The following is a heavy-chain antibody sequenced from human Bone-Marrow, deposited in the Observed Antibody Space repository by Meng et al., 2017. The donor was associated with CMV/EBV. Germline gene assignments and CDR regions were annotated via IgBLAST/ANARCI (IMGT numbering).Heavy chain of an antibody. CDR3: ARDKYSSGWEVFRFDY. D-gene: IGHD6-19*01. CDR1: GFTVSSNY. V-gene: IGHV3-21*01. Sequence: GESLKISCAASGFTVSSNYMSWVRQAPGKGLEWVSSISSSSSYIYYADSVKGRFTISRDNAKNSLYLQMNSLRAEDTAVYYCARDKYSSGWEVFRFDYWGQRTLVTVSS. CDR2: ISSSSSYI. J-gene: IGHJ4*02.